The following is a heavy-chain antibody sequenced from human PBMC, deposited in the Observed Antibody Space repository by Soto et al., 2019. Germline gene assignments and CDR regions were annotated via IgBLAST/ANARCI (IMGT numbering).Heavy chain of an antibody. Sequence: QAQMMESGGGVVQPGRSLRLSCAASGFSFSSYAMHWVRQAPGKGLEWLAVISYDGRNIYYPDSVKGRFTISRDNSKDTLYLQLNSLRAEDTAVYYCAEGDFQSGYLIYWGQGTLVTVSS. D-gene: IGHD5-12*01. CDR3: AEGDFQSGYLIY. CDR1: GFSFSSYA. CDR2: ISYDGRNI. J-gene: IGHJ4*02. V-gene: IGHV3-30*04.